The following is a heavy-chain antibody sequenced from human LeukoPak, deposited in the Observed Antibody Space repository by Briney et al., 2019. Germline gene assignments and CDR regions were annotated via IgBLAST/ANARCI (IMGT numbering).Heavy chain of an antibody. CDR1: GYSITTGHY. Sequence: TSETLSLTCTVSGYSITTGHYWGWMRQPPGRGLEWIGSIYHGETTYYNPSLKTRLTISLDTSKNQFSLKLSSVTAADTAVYYCASNWSDFDYWGQGILVTVSS. D-gene: IGHD1-1*01. CDR2: IYHGETT. J-gene: IGHJ4*02. CDR3: ASNWSDFDY. V-gene: IGHV4-38-2*02.